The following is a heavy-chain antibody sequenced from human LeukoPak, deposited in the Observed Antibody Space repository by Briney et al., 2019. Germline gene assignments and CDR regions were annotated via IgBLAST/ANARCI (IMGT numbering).Heavy chain of an antibody. CDR1: GFTFSSYW. V-gene: IGHV3-7*03. J-gene: IGHJ4*02. Sequence: GGSLRLSCAASGFTFSSYWMSWVRQAPGKGLEWVANIKQDGSEKYYVDSVKGRFTISRDNAKNSLYLQMNSLRAEDTAVYYCARDFPPDCGDYFDYWGQGTLVTVSS. CDR3: ARDFPPDCGDYFDY. CDR2: IKQDGSEK. D-gene: IGHD4-17*01.